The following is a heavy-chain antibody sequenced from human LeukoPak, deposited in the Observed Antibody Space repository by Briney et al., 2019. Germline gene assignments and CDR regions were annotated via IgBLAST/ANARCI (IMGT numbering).Heavy chain of an antibody. J-gene: IGHJ4*02. CDR2: IRSGNGYT. V-gene: IGHV3-11*06. CDR1: GFTFSDYY. Sequence: GGSLRLSCAASGFTFSDYYMSWIRQAPGKGLEWVSYIRSGNGYTNYADSVRGRFTISRDNANNSRYLQMNSLRAEDTAVYYCARGPRGSGSYFNYWGQGTQVTVSS. CDR3: ARGPRGSGSYFNY. D-gene: IGHD3-10*01.